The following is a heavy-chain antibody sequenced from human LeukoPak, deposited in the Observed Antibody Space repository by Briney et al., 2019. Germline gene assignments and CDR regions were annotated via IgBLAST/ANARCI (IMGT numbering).Heavy chain of an antibody. CDR1: GYTLTELS. CDR3: TAVGRIRGRASYFDY. J-gene: IGHJ4*02. CDR2: FDPEDGET. D-gene: IGHD2-15*01. V-gene: IGHV1-24*01. Sequence: GASVKVSCKVSGYTLTELSMHWVRQAPGKGLEWMGGFDPEDGETIYAQKFQGRVTMTEDTSTDTAYMELSSLRSEDTAVYYCTAVGRIRGRASYFDYWGQGTLVTVSS.